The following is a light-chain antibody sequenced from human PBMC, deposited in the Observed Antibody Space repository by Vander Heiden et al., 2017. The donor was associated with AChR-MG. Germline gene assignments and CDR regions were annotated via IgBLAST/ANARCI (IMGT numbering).Light chain of an antibody. V-gene: IGKV3-20*01. Sequence: IVLTQSPGTLSLSPGERATLSCRASQNLISNYLAWYQQKPGQAPRLLIYGASNRATGIPDRFSGGGSGTDFTLTIRRLEPEDFAVYYCQQYGSSPFIFGPGTKVDIK. CDR3: QQYGSSPFI. CDR2: GAS. CDR1: QNLISNY. J-gene: IGKJ3*01.